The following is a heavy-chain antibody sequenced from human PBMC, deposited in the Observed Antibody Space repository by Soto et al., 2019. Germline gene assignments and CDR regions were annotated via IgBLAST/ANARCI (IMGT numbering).Heavy chain of an antibody. CDR3: ARGVAPFDY. D-gene: IGHD5-12*01. Sequence: QVQLVQSGAEVKKPGASVKVSCKASGYTFTNFGISWVRQATGQGLECMGWISDYNGHTHYAQNFQGRITMTTETTTSTADMELRRRRSDATAVYYWARGVAPFDYWGQGTLVTVSS. CDR2: ISDYNGHT. J-gene: IGHJ4*02. CDR1: GYTFTNFG. V-gene: IGHV1-18*01.